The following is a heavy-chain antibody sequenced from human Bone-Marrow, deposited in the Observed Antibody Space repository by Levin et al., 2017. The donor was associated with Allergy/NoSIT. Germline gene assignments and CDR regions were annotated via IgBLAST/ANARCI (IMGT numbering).Heavy chain of an antibody. CDR1: GGSVSSGSHH. Sequence: SETLSLTCTVSGGSVSSGSHHWSWIRQPPGRGLEWIGCIHYSGSTKYNPSLKSRVTISVDTSKNQASLKLSSVTAADTAIYYCARDRVIPATGGNYYDYGMDGWGQGTTVTVSS. J-gene: IGHJ6*02. D-gene: IGHD2-2*01. CDR2: IHYSGST. CDR3: ARDRVIPATGGNYYDYGMDG. V-gene: IGHV4-61*01.